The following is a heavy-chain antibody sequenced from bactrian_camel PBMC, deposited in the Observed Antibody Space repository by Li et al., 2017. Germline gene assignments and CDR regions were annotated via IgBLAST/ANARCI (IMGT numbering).Heavy chain of an antibody. CDR3: ALRYGDCSWTASAYKH. D-gene: IGHD3*01. CDR2: IEASGST. CDR1: GYTDSIGC. V-gene: IGHV3S10*01. J-gene: IGHJ4*01. Sequence: DVQLVESGGGSVQAGGSLRLSCAASGYTDSIGCVGWFRQAPGKEREGVARIEASGSTWHAASVKGRFTISKENAQNTLYLQMNSLKPEDTAMYYCALRYGDCSWTASAYKHWGQGTQVTVS.